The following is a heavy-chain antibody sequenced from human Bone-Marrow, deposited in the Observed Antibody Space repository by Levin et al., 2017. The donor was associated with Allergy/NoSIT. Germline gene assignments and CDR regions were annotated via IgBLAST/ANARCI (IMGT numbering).Heavy chain of an antibody. V-gene: IGHV4-59*01. CDR1: GDSFGSYY. CDR3: ARDGAAAGLSNYYYMDV. CDR2: IYYSGNT. Sequence: SETLSLTCTISGDSFGSYYWNWIRQSPGKGLEWLGYIYYSGNTNYNPSLKSRVTISVDTSRNQFSLKVRSVTAADAGVYYCARDGAAAGLSNYYYMDVWGKGTTVTVSS. J-gene: IGHJ6*03. D-gene: IGHD6-13*01.